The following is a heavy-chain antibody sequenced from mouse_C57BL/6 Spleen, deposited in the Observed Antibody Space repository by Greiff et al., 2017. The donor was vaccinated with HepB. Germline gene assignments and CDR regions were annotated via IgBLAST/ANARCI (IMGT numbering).Heavy chain of an antibody. V-gene: IGHV1-78*01. CDR2: IYPRDGST. CDR3: ARTYYYGSIHWYFDV. J-gene: IGHJ1*03. D-gene: IGHD1-1*01. CDR1: GYTFTDHT. Sequence: VQLQQSDAELVKPGASVKISCKVSGYTFTDHTIHWMKQRPEQGLEWIGYIYPRDGSTKYNEKFKGKATLTADKSSSTAYMQLNSLTSEDTAVYFCARTYYYGSIHWYFDVWGTGTTVTVSS.